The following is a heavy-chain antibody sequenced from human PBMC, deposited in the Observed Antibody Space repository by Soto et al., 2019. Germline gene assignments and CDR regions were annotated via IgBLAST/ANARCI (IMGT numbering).Heavy chain of an antibody. V-gene: IGHV4-30-4*01. J-gene: IGHJ4*02. CDR2: IYYSGST. D-gene: IGHD3-16*02. Sequence: QVRLQESGPGLVKPSQTLSLTCTVSGGSISSGDYYWSWIRQPPGKGLEWIGYIYYSGSTYYNPSLKSRVTISVDTSKNPFSLELSSVTAADPAVYSWARPGGGGAIVYWGQGTLVTVSS. CDR1: GGSISSGDYY. CDR3: ARPGGGGAIVY.